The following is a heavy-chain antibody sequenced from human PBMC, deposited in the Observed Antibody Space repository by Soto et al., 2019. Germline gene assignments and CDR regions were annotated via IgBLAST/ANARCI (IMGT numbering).Heavy chain of an antibody. Sequence: QVQLVQSGAEVKKPGASVKVSCKASGFTFTNYGITWVRQAPGQGREWMGWISASKGNTNYAQKFQGRVTMTTDTSTSTAYMELRSLRSDDMAVYYCASRSGQLPYYFDYWGQGTQVTVSA. D-gene: IGHD6-6*01. V-gene: IGHV1-18*03. CDR3: ASRSGQLPYYFDY. CDR1: GFTFTNYG. J-gene: IGHJ4*02. CDR2: ISASKGNT.